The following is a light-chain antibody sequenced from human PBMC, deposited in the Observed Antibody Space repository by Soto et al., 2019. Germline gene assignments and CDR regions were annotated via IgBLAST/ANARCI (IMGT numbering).Light chain of an antibody. CDR1: SSNIGNNY. Sequence: QSVLTQPPSVSAAPGQKVTISCSGSSSNIGNNYVSWYQQLPGTAPKLLIYDNNKRPSGIPDRFSGSKSGTSATLGITGLQTGDEADCYCGTWDSSLSAVVFGGGTKVTVL. CDR3: GTWDSSLSAVV. V-gene: IGLV1-51*01. CDR2: DNN. J-gene: IGLJ2*01.